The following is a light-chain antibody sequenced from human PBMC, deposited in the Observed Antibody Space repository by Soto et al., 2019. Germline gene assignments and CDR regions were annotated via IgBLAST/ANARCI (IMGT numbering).Light chain of an antibody. CDR3: QQRYSWLT. CDR1: QSVTTY. Sequence: EIVLTQSPATLSLSPGERATLSCRASQSVTTYLAWYQQKPCQAPRLLIYDIANRAPGTPARFSGSGSGTDFTLTISSLEPEDFAVYYCQQRYSWLTFGGWTKVEIK. CDR2: DIA. V-gene: IGKV3-11*01. J-gene: IGKJ4*01.